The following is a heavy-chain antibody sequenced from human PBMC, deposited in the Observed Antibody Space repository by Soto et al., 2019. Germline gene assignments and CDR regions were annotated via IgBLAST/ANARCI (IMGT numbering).Heavy chain of an antibody. J-gene: IGHJ4*02. CDR2: ISYDGSNK. Sequence: QVQLVESGGGVVQPGRSLRLSCAASGFTFSSYGMHWVRQAPGKGLECVAVISYDGSNKYYADSVKGRFTISRDNSKNTLYLQMNSLRAEYTAVYYCAKDLPLVGDYAFTFDYWGQGTLVTVSS. CDR3: AKDLPLVGDYAFTFDY. V-gene: IGHV3-30*18. CDR1: GFTFSSYG. D-gene: IGHD4-17*01.